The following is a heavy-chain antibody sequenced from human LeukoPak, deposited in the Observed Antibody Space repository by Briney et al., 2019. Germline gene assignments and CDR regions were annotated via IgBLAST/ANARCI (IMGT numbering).Heavy chain of an antibody. Sequence: GASAKVSCKASGYTFTTHFIHWVRQAPGQGLQWMGMINPSGGSAIYAQKFQGRVTMTSDTSTSTVYMELRSLRSEDTALYFCARERGELHRELDSWGQGTLVTVSS. CDR1: GYTFTTHF. CDR2: INPSGGSA. J-gene: IGHJ4*02. D-gene: IGHD1-26*01. CDR3: ARERGELHRELDS. V-gene: IGHV1-46*01.